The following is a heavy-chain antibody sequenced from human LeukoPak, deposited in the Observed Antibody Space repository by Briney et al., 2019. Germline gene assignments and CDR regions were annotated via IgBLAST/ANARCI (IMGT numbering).Heavy chain of an antibody. CDR3: ANGAFRLYYIDV. CDR1: GFTFSSDI. J-gene: IGHJ6*03. V-gene: IGHV3-23*01. CDR2: LVDSGGNT. D-gene: IGHD3-16*01. Sequence: PGGSLRLSCTASGFTFSSDIMSWVRQAPGKGLEWVSALVDSGGNTYYADSVKGRFTISRDNAKNTVYLQMNSLRAEDTTVYYCANGAFRLYYIDVWGKGTTVTVSS.